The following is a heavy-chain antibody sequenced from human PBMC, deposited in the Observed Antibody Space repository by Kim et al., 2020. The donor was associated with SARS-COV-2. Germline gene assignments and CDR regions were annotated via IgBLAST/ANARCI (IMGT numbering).Heavy chain of an antibody. J-gene: IGHJ4*02. Sequence: GRVTITADESTSTAYMELSSLRSEDTAVYYCARAANRSSWSAPRNYYFDYWGQGTLVTVSS. V-gene: IGHV1-69*01. CDR3: ARAANRSSWSAPRNYYFDY. D-gene: IGHD6-13*01.